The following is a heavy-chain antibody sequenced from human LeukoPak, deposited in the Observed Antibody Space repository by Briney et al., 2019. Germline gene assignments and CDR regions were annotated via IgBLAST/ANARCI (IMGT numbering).Heavy chain of an antibody. D-gene: IGHD1-1*01. CDR1: GFTFNSYG. CDR3: ARSRTRDDHFDY. J-gene: IGHJ4*02. CDR2: IWYDGTNK. Sequence: GGSLRLSCASSGFTFNSYGMHWVRQAPGKGLEWVAVIWYDGTNKFYADSVKGRFTISRDNSKNTLYLQMNSLRAEDTAIYYCARSRTRDDHFDYWGQGTLVSVSS. V-gene: IGHV3-33*01.